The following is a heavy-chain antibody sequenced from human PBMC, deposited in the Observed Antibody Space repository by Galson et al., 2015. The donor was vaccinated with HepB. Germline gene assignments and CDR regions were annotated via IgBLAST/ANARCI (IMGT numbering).Heavy chain of an antibody. CDR1: GFTFSSYA. Sequence: SLRLSCAASGFTFSSYAMHWVRQAPGKGLEWVAVISYDGSNKYYADSVKGRFTISRDNSKNTLYLQMNSLRAEDTAVYYCARETMVRGVVYYFDYWGQGTLVTVSS. D-gene: IGHD3-10*01. V-gene: IGHV3-30*04. CDR3: ARETMVRGVVYYFDY. J-gene: IGHJ4*02. CDR2: ISYDGSNK.